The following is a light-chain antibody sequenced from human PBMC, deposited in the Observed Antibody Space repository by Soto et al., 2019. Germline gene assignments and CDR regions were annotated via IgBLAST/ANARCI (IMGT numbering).Light chain of an antibody. Sequence: QSVLTQPPSASGSPGQSVSISCSGTNSDVGRYDRVSWYQQHPGKVPKLIIYDVTQRPSGVPDRFSGSKSGNTASLTVTGLQAEDEADYYCSSYGGSDFHVSFGGGTKVTVL. CDR3: SSYGGSDFHVS. CDR2: DVT. J-gene: IGLJ2*01. CDR1: NSDVGRYDR. V-gene: IGLV2-8*01.